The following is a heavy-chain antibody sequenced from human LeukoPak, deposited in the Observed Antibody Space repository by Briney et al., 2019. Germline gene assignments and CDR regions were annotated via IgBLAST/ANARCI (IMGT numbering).Heavy chain of an antibody. CDR3: ARGGTTGPHMYGLDV. Sequence: SETLSLTCAVYGGFFSDFYWSWIRQTPGKGLEWIGEINHSGGTNYNPSLKSRVIISVDTSKSQFSLKLSSVTAADTALYYCARGGTTGPHMYGLDVWGPGTTVSVSS. CDR1: GGFFSDFY. J-gene: IGHJ6*02. D-gene: IGHD1-1*01. V-gene: IGHV4-34*01. CDR2: INHSGGT.